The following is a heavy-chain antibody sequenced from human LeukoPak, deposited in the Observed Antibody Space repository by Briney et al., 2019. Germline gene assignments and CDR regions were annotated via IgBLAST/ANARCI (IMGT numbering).Heavy chain of an antibody. CDR2: ISSSGSTI. J-gene: IGHJ4*02. CDR3: ARDQLAHYCSGGSCSQPFDY. CDR1: GFTFSSYE. V-gene: IGHV3-48*03. D-gene: IGHD2-15*01. Sequence: PGGSLRLSCAASGFTFSSYEMNWVRQAPGKGLEWVSYISSSGSTIYYADSVKGRFTISRDNAKNSLYLQMNSLRAEDTAVYYCARDQLAHYCSGGSCSQPFDYWGQGTLVTVSS.